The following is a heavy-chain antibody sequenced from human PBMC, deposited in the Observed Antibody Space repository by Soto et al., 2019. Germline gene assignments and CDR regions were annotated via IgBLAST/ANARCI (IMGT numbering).Heavy chain of an antibody. D-gene: IGHD2-15*01. CDR1: GFTFSSYG. CDR2: ISYDGSNK. V-gene: IGHV3-30*18. Sequence: LRLSCAASGFTFSSYGMHWVRQAPGKGLEWVAVISYDGSNKYYADSVKGRFTISRDNSKNTLYLQMNSLRAEDTAVYYCAKDKLGRYCSGGSCYSRNYYYGMDVWGQGTTVTVSS. CDR3: AKDKLGRYCSGGSCYSRNYYYGMDV. J-gene: IGHJ6*02.